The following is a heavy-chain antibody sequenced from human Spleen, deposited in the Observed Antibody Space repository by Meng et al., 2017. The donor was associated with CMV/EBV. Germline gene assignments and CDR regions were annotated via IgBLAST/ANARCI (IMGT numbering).Heavy chain of an antibody. Sequence: ASRFPIRPYHINWVRQAPGKGLEWVSSISSTSTYIYYADSVKGRFTISRDNAKNSLYLQMNSLRAEDTAVYYCARDVVVSGYGMDVWGQGTTVTVSS. V-gene: IGHV3-21*01. CDR2: ISSTSTYI. D-gene: IGHD2-2*01. CDR1: RFPIRPYH. J-gene: IGHJ6*02. CDR3: ARDVVVSGYGMDV.